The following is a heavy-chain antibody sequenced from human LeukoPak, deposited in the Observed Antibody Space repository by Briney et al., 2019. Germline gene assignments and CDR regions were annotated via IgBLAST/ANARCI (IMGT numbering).Heavy chain of an antibody. J-gene: IGHJ5*02. Sequence: SETLSLTCTVSGSISGYYWSWIRQPPGKGLEWIGYIYTSGSTNYNPSLESRVTISVDTSKNQFSLKLSSVTAADTAVYYCARDRYYDFWSGPRGFDPWGQGTLVTVSS. CDR1: GSISGYY. D-gene: IGHD3-3*01. V-gene: IGHV4-59*01. CDR2: IYTSGST. CDR3: ARDRYYDFWSGPRGFDP.